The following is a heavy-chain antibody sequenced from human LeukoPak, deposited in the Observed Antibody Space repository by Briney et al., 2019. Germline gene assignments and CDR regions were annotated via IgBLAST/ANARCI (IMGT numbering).Heavy chain of an antibody. CDR2: ISKDGRDK. D-gene: IGHD1-14*01. J-gene: IGHJ5*02. CDR3: VKKGTNGSPYLLDT. CDR1: GFTFSDYP. V-gene: IGHV3-30*18. Sequence: PGRSLRLSCEASGFTFSDYPMHWVRQAPGKGLQWVAAISKDGRDKYYADSVKGRSTISRDTSKNTVYLEMNSLSGEDAAVYYCVKKGTNGSPYLLDTWGQGT.